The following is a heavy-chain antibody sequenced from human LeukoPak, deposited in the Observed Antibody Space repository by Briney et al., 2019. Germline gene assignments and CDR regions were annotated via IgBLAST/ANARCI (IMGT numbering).Heavy chain of an antibody. V-gene: IGHV3-20*04. CDR3: ARPISYYYDSSGSLNYFDY. D-gene: IGHD3-22*01. CDR2: INWNGGST. J-gene: IGHJ4*02. Sequence: GGSLRLSCAASGFTFDDYGMTWVRQVPGKGLEWVSGINWNGGSTGYADSVKGRFTISRDNAKNSLYLQMNSLRAEDTALYYYARPISYYYDSSGSLNYFDYWGQGTLVTVSS. CDR1: GFTFDDYG.